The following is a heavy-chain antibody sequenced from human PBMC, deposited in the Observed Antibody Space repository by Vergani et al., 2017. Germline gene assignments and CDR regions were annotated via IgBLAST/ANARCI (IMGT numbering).Heavy chain of an antibody. CDR3: ARANSPSYSYGAYYYYGMDV. D-gene: IGHD5-18*01. V-gene: IGHV1-69*18. Sequence: QVQLVQSGAEVKKPGSSVKVSCKASGGTFSSYAISWVRQAPGQGLEWMGRIIPIFGTANYAQKFQGRVTITADESTSTAYMELSSLRSEDTAVYYCARANSPSYSYGAYYYYGMDVWGQGTTVTVSS. J-gene: IGHJ6*02. CDR2: IIPIFGTA. CDR1: GGTFSSYA.